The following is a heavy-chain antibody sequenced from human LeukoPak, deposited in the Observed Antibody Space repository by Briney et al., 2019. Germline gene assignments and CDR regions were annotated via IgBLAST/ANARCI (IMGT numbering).Heavy chain of an antibody. V-gene: IGHV3-30*04. CDR1: GFTFSSYA. CDR3: ARDPHDYLDY. J-gene: IGHJ4*02. Sequence: GGSLRLSCAASGFTFSSYAMHWVRQAPGKGLEWVAVISYDGSNKYYADSVKGRFTISRDNSKNTLYLQMNSLRAEDAAVYYCARDPHDYLDYWGQGTLVTVSS. CDR2: ISYDGSNK.